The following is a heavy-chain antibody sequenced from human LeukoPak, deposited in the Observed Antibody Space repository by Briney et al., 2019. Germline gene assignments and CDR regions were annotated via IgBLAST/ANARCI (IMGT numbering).Heavy chain of an antibody. CDR2: INHSGST. CDR1: GGSFSGYY. CDR3: ARGGDSLNGSGSYSY. Sequence: SETLSLTCAVYGGSFSGYYWSWIRQPPGKGLEWVGQINHSGSTNYNPSLKSRVTISVATSKNQFSLKLSSVTAADTAVYYCARGGDSLNGSGSYSYWGQGTLVTVSS. J-gene: IGHJ4*02. V-gene: IGHV4-34*01. D-gene: IGHD3-10*01.